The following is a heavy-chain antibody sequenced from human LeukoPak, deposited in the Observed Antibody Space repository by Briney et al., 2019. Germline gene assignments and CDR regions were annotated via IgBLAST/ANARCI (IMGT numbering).Heavy chain of an antibody. V-gene: IGHV4-59*01. D-gene: IGHD3-22*01. CDR1: GGSISSYY. J-gene: IGHJ5*02. Sequence: SETLSLTCTVSGGSISSYYWSWIRQPPGKGLEWIGYIYYSGSTNYNPSLKSRVTISVDTSKNQFSLKLSSVTAADTAVYYCARAGYYYDSSGSLRRNWFDPWGKGTLVTVSS. CDR3: ARAGYYYDSSGSLRRNWFDP. CDR2: IYYSGST.